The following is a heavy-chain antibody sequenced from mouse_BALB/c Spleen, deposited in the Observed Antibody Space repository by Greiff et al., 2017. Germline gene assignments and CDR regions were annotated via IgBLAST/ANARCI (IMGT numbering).Heavy chain of an antibody. CDR3: SAGGDGGFAY. V-gene: IGHV14-4*02. J-gene: IGHJ3*01. CDR2: IDPENGDT. Sequence: EVKLQESGAELVRPGASVKLSCTASGFNIKDYYMHWVKQRPEQGLEWIGWIDPENGDTEYAPKFQGKATMTADTSSNTAYLQLSSLTSEDTAVYYCSAGGDGGFAYWGQGTLVTVSA. CDR1: GFNIKDYY. D-gene: IGHD2-3*01.